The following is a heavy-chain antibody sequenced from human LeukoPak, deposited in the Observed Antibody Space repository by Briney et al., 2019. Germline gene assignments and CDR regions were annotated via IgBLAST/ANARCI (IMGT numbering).Heavy chain of an antibody. Sequence: GGSLRLSCAASGFTFSSYAMHWVRQAPVKGLEWVAVISYDGSNKYYADSVKGRFTISRDNSKNTLYLQMNSLRAEDTAVYYCASLARSYITMIVVPPGGFDYWGQGTLVTVSS. CDR3: ASLARSYITMIVVPPGGFDY. D-gene: IGHD3-22*01. J-gene: IGHJ4*02. V-gene: IGHV3-30-3*01. CDR1: GFTFSSYA. CDR2: ISYDGSNK.